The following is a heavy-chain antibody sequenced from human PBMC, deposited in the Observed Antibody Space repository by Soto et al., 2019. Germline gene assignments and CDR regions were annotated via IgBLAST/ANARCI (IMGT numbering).Heavy chain of an antibody. D-gene: IGHD2-15*01. CDR3: AKFRGPRVVDDPFDY. V-gene: IGHV3-23*01. Sequence: PGGSLRLSCAASGFTCSSHAMSWVRQAPGKGLEWVSAISGSGGSTYYADSVKGRFTISRDNSKNTLYLQMNSLRAEDTAVYYCAKFRGPRVVDDPFDYWGQGTLVTVSS. CDR1: GFTCSSHA. J-gene: IGHJ4*02. CDR2: ISGSGGST.